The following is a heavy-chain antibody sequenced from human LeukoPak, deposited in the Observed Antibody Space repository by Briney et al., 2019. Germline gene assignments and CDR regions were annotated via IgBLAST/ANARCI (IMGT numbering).Heavy chain of an antibody. CDR3: ARDLLRVLIAARPGVLRF. J-gene: IGHJ1*01. D-gene: IGHD6-6*01. CDR1: GYTFTGYY. Sequence: GASVKVSCKASGYTFTGYYMHWVRQAPGQGLEWMGWINPNSGGTNYAQKFQGRVTMTRDTSISTAYMELSRLRSDDTAVYYCARDLLRVLIAARPGVLRFWGQGTLVTVSS. V-gene: IGHV1-2*02. CDR2: INPNSGGT.